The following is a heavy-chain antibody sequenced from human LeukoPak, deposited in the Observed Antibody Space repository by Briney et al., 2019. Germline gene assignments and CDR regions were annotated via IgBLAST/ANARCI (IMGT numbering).Heavy chain of an antibody. CDR1: GCTFNNYA. CDR2: VSGSGGAT. Sequence: GGAVRLSCAASGCTFNNYAMSWVRQAPGMGLEWLGYVSGSGGATYYAASVNGRFTISRDNSKNTVYLQLGSLRAEDTAVYYCAKNRSATYKYYMDVWGNGPTVTVSS. J-gene: IGHJ6*03. V-gene: IGHV3-23*01. D-gene: IGHD3-3*01. CDR3: AKNRSATYKYYMDV.